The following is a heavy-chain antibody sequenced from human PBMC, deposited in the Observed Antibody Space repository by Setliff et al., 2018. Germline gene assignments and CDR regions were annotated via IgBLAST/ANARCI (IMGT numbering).Heavy chain of an antibody. J-gene: IGHJ4*02. CDR3: ARAYYDSSGYYPLVY. CDR2: IFSNDEK. D-gene: IGHD3-22*01. V-gene: IGHV2-26*01. CDR1: GFSLSNARMG. Sequence: SGPTLVNPTETLTLTCTVSGFSLSNARMGVSWIRQPPGKALEWLAHIFSNDEKSYSTSLKSRLTISKDTSKSQVVLTMTSMDPVDTATYYCARAYYDSSGYYPLVYWGQGTLVTVSS.